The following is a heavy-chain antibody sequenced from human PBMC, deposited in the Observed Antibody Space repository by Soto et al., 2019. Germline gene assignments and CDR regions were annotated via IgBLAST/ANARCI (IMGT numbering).Heavy chain of an antibody. CDR3: ARVSRVVPQHIVVVPADYYYGMDV. Sequence: SETLSLTCTVSGGSISSGGYYWSWIRQHPGKGLEWIGYSYYSGSTYYNPSLKSRVTISVDTSKNQFSLKLSSVTAADTAVYYCARVSRVVPQHIVVVPADYYYGMDVWGQGTTVTVSS. J-gene: IGHJ6*02. CDR2: SYYSGST. V-gene: IGHV4-31*02. CDR1: GGSISSGGYY. D-gene: IGHD2-2*01.